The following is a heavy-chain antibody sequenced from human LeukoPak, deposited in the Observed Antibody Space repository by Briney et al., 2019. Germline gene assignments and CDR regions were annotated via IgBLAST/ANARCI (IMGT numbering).Heavy chain of an antibody. D-gene: IGHD3-22*01. J-gene: IGHJ4*02. CDR2: IKSKINNYAT. Sequence: GGSLRLSCAASGFTFSGSAMHWVRQASGKGLEWVGRIKSKINNYATAYAASVKGRFTISRDDSKNTAYLQMNSLKTEDTAVYYCTRLDHDSSGYPIPVPYWRRRPLLPMSS. CDR1: GFTFSGSA. CDR3: TRLDHDSSGYPIPVPY. V-gene: IGHV3-73*01.